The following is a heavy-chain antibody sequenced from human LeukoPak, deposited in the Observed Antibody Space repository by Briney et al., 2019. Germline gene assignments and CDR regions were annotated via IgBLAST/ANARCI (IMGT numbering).Heavy chain of an antibody. CDR2: ISAYNGNT. V-gene: IGHV1-18*01. D-gene: IGHD2-2*01. CDR3: ATDIVVVPAVNDAFDI. J-gene: IGHJ3*02. Sequence: GASVKVSCKASGYTFTSYGISWVRQAPGQGLEWMGWISAYNGNTNYAQKLQGRVTMTTDTSTSTAYMELRSLRSDDTAVYYCATDIVVVPAVNDAFDIWGQGTMVTVSS. CDR1: GYTFTSYG.